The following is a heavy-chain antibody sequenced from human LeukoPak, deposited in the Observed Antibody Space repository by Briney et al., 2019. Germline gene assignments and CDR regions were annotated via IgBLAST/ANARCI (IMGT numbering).Heavy chain of an antibody. D-gene: IGHD5-12*01. V-gene: IGHV4-39*01. CDR3: ARRSGYDPLDY. Sequence: SETLSLTCTVSGGSISSSTYYGGWIRQPPGKGLEWIGNIYYSGSTYYNPSLKSRVTISVDTAKNQFSLKLSSVTAADTAVYYCARRSGYDPLDYWGQGALVTVSS. J-gene: IGHJ4*02. CDR1: GGSISSSTYY. CDR2: IYYSGST.